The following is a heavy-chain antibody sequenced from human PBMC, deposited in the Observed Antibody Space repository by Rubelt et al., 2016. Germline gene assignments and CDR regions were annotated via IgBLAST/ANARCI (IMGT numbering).Heavy chain of an antibody. CDR3: ARLVFGVGATNYFDY. CDR1: GGSISSYY. Sequence: QVQLQESGPGLVKPSETLSLTCTVSGGSISSYYWSWIRQPPGKGLEWIGYIYYSGSTNYNPSLKSRVTISVDTSKNQCSLKLSSVTAADTAVYYCARLVFGVGATNYFDYWGQGTLVTVSS. J-gene: IGHJ4*02. V-gene: IGHV4-59*08. CDR2: IYYSGST. D-gene: IGHD3-3*01.